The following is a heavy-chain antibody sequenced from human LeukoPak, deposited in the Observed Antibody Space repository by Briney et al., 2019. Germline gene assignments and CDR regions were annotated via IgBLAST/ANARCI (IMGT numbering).Heavy chain of an antibody. Sequence: SETLSLTCTVSVGSISSYYWSWIRQPPGKGLEWIGYIYYSGSTNYNPSLKSRVTISVDTSKNQFSLKLSSVTAADTAVYYCARMETGYSSGWYHYMDVWGKGTTVTVSS. CDR2: IYYSGST. D-gene: IGHD6-19*01. J-gene: IGHJ6*03. CDR3: ARMETGYSSGWYHYMDV. V-gene: IGHV4-59*01. CDR1: VGSISSYY.